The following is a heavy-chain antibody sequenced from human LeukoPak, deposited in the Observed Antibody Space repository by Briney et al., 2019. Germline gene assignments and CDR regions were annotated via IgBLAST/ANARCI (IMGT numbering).Heavy chain of an antibody. CDR1: GFTFSDYF. CDR2: ISRSGTTI. J-gene: IGHJ6*02. V-gene: IGHV3-11*01. CDR3: TRDRLPYCSSVCTMVNYYGVDV. Sequence: NPGGSLRLSCTASGFTFSDYFMSWIRQAPGKGLEWISQISRSGTTIYYADSVRGRFTISRDNAKNSLYLQMSSLRAEDTAVYYCTRDRLPYCSSVCTMVNYYGVDVWGQGTTVTVSS. D-gene: IGHD2-2*01.